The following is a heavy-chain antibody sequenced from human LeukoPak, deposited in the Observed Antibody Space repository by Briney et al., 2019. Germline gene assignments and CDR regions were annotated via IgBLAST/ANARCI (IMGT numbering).Heavy chain of an antibody. CDR2: IYPGDSDT. CDR3: ATTSRYFDH. CDR1: GYSFTNYW. V-gene: IGHV5-51*01. J-gene: IGHJ4*02. Sequence: GESLKISCKGSGYSFTNYWIGWVRQMPGKGLEWMGIIYPGDSDTRYIPSFQGQVTISADKSINTAYLQWSSLKASDTAIYYCATTSRYFDHWGQGTLVTVSS.